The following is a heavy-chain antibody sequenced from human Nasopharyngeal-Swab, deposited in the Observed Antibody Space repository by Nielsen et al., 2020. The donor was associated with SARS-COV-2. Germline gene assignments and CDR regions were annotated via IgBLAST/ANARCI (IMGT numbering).Heavy chain of an antibody. CDR3: ARDPTSIVVVTAIPGGFDY. D-gene: IGHD2-21*02. Sequence: VRQAPGKGLEWVSYISSSGSTIYYADSVKGRFTISRDNAKNPLYLQMNSLRAEDTAVYYCARDPTSIVVVTAIPGGFDYWGQGTLVTVSS. J-gene: IGHJ4*02. CDR2: ISSSGSTI. V-gene: IGHV3-48*03.